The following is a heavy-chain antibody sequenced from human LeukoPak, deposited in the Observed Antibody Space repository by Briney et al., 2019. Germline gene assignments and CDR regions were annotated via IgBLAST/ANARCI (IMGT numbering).Heavy chain of an antibody. CDR1: GYSITSAYY. V-gene: IGHV4-38-2*01. D-gene: IGHD2-2*01. J-gene: IGHJ4*02. CDR2: FFLKGST. CDR3: ARVARCTSCFDVDY. Sequence: SETLSLTCAVSGYSITSAYYWGWTRQPPGKGLEWIGSFFLKGSTYYNPSLKGRVTISVDTSKNQFSLTLSSVTAADTAVYYCARVARCTSCFDVDYWGQGTLVTVSS.